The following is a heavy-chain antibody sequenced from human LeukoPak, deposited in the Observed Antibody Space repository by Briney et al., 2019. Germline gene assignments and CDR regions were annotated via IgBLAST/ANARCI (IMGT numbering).Heavy chain of an antibody. CDR2: ISSSSSYI. CDR3: ARDDGSGWFYFDY. J-gene: IGHJ4*02. D-gene: IGHD6-19*01. Sequence: GGSLRLSCAASGFTFSSYSMNWVRQAPGKGLEWVSSISSSSSYIYYADSVKGRFTISRDNAKNSLYLQMNSLRAEDTAAYYCARDDGSGWFYFDYWGQGTLVTVSS. CDR1: GFTFSSYS. V-gene: IGHV3-21*01.